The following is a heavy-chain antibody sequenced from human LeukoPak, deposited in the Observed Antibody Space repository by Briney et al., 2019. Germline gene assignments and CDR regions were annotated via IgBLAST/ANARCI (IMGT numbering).Heavy chain of an antibody. D-gene: IGHD6-19*01. J-gene: IGHJ4*02. V-gene: IGHV4-39*01. CDR3: TGYSAGWSSGGGY. CDR2: IYYSGTT. CDR1: GSSISSLTYY. Sequence: SETLSLTCTVSGSSISSLTYYWGWIRQPPGKGLEWIASIYYSGTTYYSPSLKSRVVISVNRSNNQFSLRLSSVTAADTAVYFCTGYSAGWSSGGGYWGQGTVVTVSS.